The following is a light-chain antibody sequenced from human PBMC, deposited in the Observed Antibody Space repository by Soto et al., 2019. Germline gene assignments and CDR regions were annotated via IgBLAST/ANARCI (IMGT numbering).Light chain of an antibody. V-gene: IGKV3-15*01. CDR1: QTIDRN. CDR2: VAS. Sequence: EIVLTQSPATLSVSPGERVTLSCRASQTIDRNIAWYQQKPGQAPRLLIYVASTRATDVPARFSGSGSGTEFTLTISSLQSEDFAVYYCQQFNNWPPWTFGQGTKVDIK. J-gene: IGKJ1*01. CDR3: QQFNNWPPWT.